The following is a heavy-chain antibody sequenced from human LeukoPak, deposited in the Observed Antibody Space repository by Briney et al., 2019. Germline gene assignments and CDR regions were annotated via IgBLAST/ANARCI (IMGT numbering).Heavy chain of an antibody. Sequence: PSETLSLTCTVSGGSISSYYWSWIRQPAGKGLEWIGRIYTSGSTNYNPSLKSRVTMSVDTSKNQFSLKLSSVTAADTAVYYCAREGGLIAAAGGYYYYYMDVWGKGTTVTISS. J-gene: IGHJ6*03. CDR2: IYTSGST. CDR1: GGSISSYY. V-gene: IGHV4-4*07. D-gene: IGHD6-13*01. CDR3: AREGGLIAAAGGYYYYYMDV.